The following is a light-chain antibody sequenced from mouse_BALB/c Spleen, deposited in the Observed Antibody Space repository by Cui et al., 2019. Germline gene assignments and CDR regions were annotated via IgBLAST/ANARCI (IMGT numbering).Light chain of an antibody. CDR2: KAS. V-gene: IGKV11-125*01. CDR1: QNINVW. J-gene: IGKJ1*01. Sequence: QMNQSPSSLSASLGDTITITCHASQNINVWLSWYQQKPGNIPKLLINKASNLHTGVPTRFSGSRSGTGFTLTISSLQPEDIATYYCQQGQSYPLTFGGGTKLEIK. CDR3: QQGQSYPLT.